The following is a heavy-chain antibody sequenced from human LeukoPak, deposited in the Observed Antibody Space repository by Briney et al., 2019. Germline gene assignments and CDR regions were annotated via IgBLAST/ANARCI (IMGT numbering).Heavy chain of an antibody. V-gene: IGHV5-51*01. CDR3: ARGSQDYYYYMDV. J-gene: IGHJ6*03. CDR1: GYSFTSYW. CDR2: IYPGDSDT. Sequence: GESLQISCKGSGYSFTSYWIGWVRQMPGKGLEWMGIIYPGDSDTRYSPSFQGQVTISADKSISTAYLQWSSLKASDTAMYYCARGSQDYYYYMDVWGKGTTVTVSS.